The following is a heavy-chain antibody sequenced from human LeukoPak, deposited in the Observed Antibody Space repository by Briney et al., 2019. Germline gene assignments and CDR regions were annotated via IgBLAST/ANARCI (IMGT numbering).Heavy chain of an antibody. CDR3: VREYSSGWYSNDY. CDR1: GYTFTGYH. Sequence: ASVKVSCKASGYTFTGYHMHWVRQAPGQGLEWMGWINPNSGGTNYAQKFQGRVTMTRDTSISTAYMELSRLRSDDTAVYYCVREYSSGWYSNDYWGQGTLVTVSS. V-gene: IGHV1-2*02. J-gene: IGHJ4*02. D-gene: IGHD6-19*01. CDR2: INPNSGGT.